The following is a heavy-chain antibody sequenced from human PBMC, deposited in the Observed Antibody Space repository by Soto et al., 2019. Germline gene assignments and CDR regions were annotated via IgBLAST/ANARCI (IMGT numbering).Heavy chain of an antibody. CDR1: GFTFSSYA. Sequence: GGSLRLSCAASGFTFSSYAMHWVRQAPGKGLEWVAVISYDGSNKYYADSVKGRFTISRDNSKNTLYLQMNSLRAEDTAVYYCASPKWGIVATSDFDPWGQGTLVTVSS. V-gene: IGHV3-30-3*01. CDR3: ASPKWGIVATSDFDP. J-gene: IGHJ5*02. D-gene: IGHD5-12*01. CDR2: ISYDGSNK.